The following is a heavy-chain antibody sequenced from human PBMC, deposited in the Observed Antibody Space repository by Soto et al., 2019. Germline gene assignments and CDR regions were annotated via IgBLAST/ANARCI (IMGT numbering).Heavy chain of an antibody. CDR1: GDSINNRSYY. Sequence: SETLSLTCTVTGDSINNRSYYWGWIRQPPGKGLEWIGSIYYSGSTYNNPSLKSRVSMSVDTSKNQFSLKLRSVTAADTALYYCARQRTSVVTQAYFDSWGQGSLVTVPQ. V-gene: IGHV4-39*01. J-gene: IGHJ4*02. D-gene: IGHD2-21*02. CDR3: ARQRTSVVTQAYFDS. CDR2: IYYSGST.